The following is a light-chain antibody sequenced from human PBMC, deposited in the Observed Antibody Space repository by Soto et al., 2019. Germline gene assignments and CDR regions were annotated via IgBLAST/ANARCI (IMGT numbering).Light chain of an antibody. V-gene: IGKV3-11*01. Sequence: EIVFTQSPATLSLSPGERATLSCRASQSVSTYLAWYQQKPGQAPRLLIYDASNRATGIPARFSGSGSGTDFTLTISSLEPEDFAVYYCQQRISWLTFGGGTKVDIK. J-gene: IGKJ4*01. CDR3: QQRISWLT. CDR1: QSVSTY. CDR2: DAS.